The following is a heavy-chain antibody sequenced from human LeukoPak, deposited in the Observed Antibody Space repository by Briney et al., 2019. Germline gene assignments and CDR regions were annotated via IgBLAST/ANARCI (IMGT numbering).Heavy chain of an antibody. CDR3: ARESIAVAGAPFDY. Sequence: GSLRLSCADSGFTFSSYEMNWVRQAPGKGLEWVSYISSGSTIYDADSVKGRFTISRDNAKNSLYLQMNSLRAEDTAVYYCARESIAVAGAPFDYWGQGTLVTVSS. D-gene: IGHD6-19*01. J-gene: IGHJ4*02. CDR2: ISSGSTI. V-gene: IGHV3-48*03. CDR1: GFTFSSYE.